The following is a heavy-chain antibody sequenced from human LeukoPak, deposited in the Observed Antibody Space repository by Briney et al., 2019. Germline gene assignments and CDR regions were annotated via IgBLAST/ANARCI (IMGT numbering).Heavy chain of an antibody. Sequence: PSETLSLTCTVSGGSISSSSYYWGWIRQPPGEGLEWIGSIYYSGSTYYNPSLKSRVTISVDTSKNQFSLKLSSVTAADTAVYYCARQRYSGSYYDYWGQGTLVTVSS. D-gene: IGHD1-26*01. V-gene: IGHV4-39*01. CDR3: ARQRYSGSYYDY. J-gene: IGHJ4*02. CDR1: GGSISSSSYY. CDR2: IYYSGST.